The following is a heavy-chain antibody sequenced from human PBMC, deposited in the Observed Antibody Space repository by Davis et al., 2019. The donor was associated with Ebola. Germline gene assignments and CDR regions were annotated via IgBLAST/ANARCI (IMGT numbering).Heavy chain of an antibody. D-gene: IGHD3-22*01. V-gene: IGHV3-21*01. CDR3: ARRSSAYYYDSSGYYDY. J-gene: IGHJ4*02. Sequence: GESLKISCAASGFTFSSTTMNWVRQAPGKGLEWVSSITFTSSYIYYADSVKGRFTISRDNAKNSLYLQMNSLRAEDTAVYYCARRSSAYYYDSSGYYDYWGQGTLVTVSS. CDR2: ITFTSSYI. CDR1: GFTFSSTT.